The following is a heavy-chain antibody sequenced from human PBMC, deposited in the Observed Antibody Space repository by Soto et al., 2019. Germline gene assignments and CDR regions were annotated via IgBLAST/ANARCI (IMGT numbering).Heavy chain of an antibody. D-gene: IGHD3-22*01. Sequence: PGGSLRLSCSASGFTFSSYSMNWVRQAPGKGLEWVSSISSSSSYIYYADSVKGRFTISRDNAKNSLYLQMNSLRAEDTAVYYCARDRGSSGYYYGFDYWGQGTLVTVSS. CDR2: ISSSSSYI. J-gene: IGHJ4*02. CDR3: ARDRGSSGYYYGFDY. V-gene: IGHV3-21*01. CDR1: GFTFSSYS.